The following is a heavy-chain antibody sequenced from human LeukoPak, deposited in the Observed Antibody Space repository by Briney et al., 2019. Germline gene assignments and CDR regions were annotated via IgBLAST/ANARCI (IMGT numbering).Heavy chain of an antibody. J-gene: IGHJ4*02. Sequence: PGGSLRLSCAASRFTFSSYWMSWVRQAPGKGLEWVANIKQNGGEKYYVDSVKGRFTISRDNAKNSLYLQMNSLRAEDTAVYYCAKDSQGCFDYWGQGTLVTVSS. CDR2: IKQNGGEK. CDR3: AKDSQGCFDY. V-gene: IGHV3-7*03. D-gene: IGHD2-15*01. CDR1: RFTFSSYW.